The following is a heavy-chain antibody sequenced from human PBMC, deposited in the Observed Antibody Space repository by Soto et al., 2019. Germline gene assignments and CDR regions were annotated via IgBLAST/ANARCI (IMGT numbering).Heavy chain of an antibody. CDR1: GFTFSSYS. CDR3: ARNVRKEAFDI. CDR2: ISRSSSYI. V-gene: IGHV3-21*01. J-gene: IGHJ3*02. Sequence: EVQLVESGGGLVKPGGSLRLSCAASGFTFSSYSMNWVRQAPGKGLEWVSSISRSSSYIYYADSVKGRFTISRDNAKNSLYLQMNSLRAEDTAVYYCARNVRKEAFDIWGQGTMVTVSS.